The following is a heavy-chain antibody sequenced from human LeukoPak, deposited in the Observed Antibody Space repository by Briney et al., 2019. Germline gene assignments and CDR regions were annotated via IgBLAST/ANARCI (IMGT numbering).Heavy chain of an antibody. J-gene: IGHJ4*02. D-gene: IGHD3-9*01. Sequence: GGSLRLSCTASGFTFGDYAMSWVRQAPGKGLEWVGFIRSKAYGGTTEYAASVKGRFTISRDDSKSIAYLQVNSLKTEDTAVYYCTSKIEYYDILTGYYGGSALDYWGQGTLVTVSS. V-gene: IGHV3-49*04. CDR3: TSKIEYYDILTGYYGGSALDY. CDR2: IRSKAYGGTT. CDR1: GFTFGDYA.